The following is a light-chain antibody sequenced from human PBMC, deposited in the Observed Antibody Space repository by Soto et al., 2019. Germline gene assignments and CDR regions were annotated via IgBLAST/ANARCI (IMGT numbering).Light chain of an antibody. J-gene: IGLJ3*02. Sequence: QSALTQPASVSGSPGQSITISCAGTSADVGAYDYVSWYQHHPGKVPKLMIYDVNDRPSGVSTRFSGSKSANMASLTISGLQADDEADYYCAAYTTSSTLVFGGGTKLTVL. V-gene: IGLV2-14*03. CDR2: DVN. CDR3: AAYTTSSTLV. CDR1: SADVGAYDY.